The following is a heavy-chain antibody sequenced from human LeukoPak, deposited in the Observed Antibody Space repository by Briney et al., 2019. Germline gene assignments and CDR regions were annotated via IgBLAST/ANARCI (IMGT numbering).Heavy chain of an antibody. Sequence: ASVKVSCKASGYTFTGYYRHWVRQAPGQGLEWMGWINPNSDGTNYAQKFQGRVTMTRDTSISTAYMELSRLRYDGTAVYYCARDIVSSTIPLGYGMDVWGQGTTVTVSS. J-gene: IGHJ6*02. D-gene: IGHD6-13*01. CDR2: INPNSDGT. CDR3: ARDIVSSTIPLGYGMDV. V-gene: IGHV1-2*02. CDR1: GYTFTGYY.